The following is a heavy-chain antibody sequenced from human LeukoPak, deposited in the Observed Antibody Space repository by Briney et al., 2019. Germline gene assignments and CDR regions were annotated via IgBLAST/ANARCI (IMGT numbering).Heavy chain of an antibody. J-gene: IGHJ4*02. CDR1: GYSISSGYY. Sequence: KSSETLSLTCTVSGYSISSGYYWGWIRQPPGKGLEWIGSVYSSGSTYYNPSLRSQITISVDTSKNQFSLKLTSVSAADTAMYYCTRDMEYPGAGFDLWGQGIPVTVSS. CDR3: TRDMEYPGAGFDL. CDR2: VYSSGST. V-gene: IGHV4-38-2*02. D-gene: IGHD2/OR15-2a*01.